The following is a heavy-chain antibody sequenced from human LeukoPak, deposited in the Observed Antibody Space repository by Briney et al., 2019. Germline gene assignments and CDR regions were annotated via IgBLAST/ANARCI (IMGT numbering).Heavy chain of an antibody. CDR1: GGSVSDYY. J-gene: IGHJ4*02. CDR2: IYYSGST. CDR3: ARVGAVVAASFDY. V-gene: IGHV4-59*02. Sequence: PWETLSLTCTVSGGSVSDYYWSWIRQPPGKGLEWIGYIYYSGSTKYNPSLKRRVTISVDTSKNQFSLKLSSVTAADTAVYYCARVGAVVAASFDYWGQGTLVTVSS. D-gene: IGHD2-15*01.